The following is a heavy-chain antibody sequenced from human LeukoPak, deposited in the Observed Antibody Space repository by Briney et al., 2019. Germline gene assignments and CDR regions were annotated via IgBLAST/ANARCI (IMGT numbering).Heavy chain of an antibody. V-gene: IGHV5-51*01. Sequence: GESLKISCKGSGYTFSSYWIGWVRQMPGKGLEWMGIIYPDDSDTRYTPSFQGQVTISADKSISTAYLEWSGLKASDTAMYYCARQLNVGINWFDPWGQGTLVTVSS. D-gene: IGHD7-27*01. CDR1: GYTFSSYW. CDR3: ARQLNVGINWFDP. J-gene: IGHJ5*02. CDR2: IYPDDSDT.